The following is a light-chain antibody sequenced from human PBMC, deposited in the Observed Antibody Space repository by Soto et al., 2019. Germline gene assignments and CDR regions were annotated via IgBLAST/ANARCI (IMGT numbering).Light chain of an antibody. J-gene: IGLJ3*02. CDR2: EVT. Sequence: QYALTQPPSASGSPGQSVTISCTGTSSYVGAYNYVSWYQQHAGKAPKLVIYEVTKRPSGVPDRFSGSKSANTASLTVSGLQAEDEADYYCSSFASSNTWVFGGGTKLTVL. V-gene: IGLV2-8*01. CDR3: SSFASSNTWV. CDR1: SSYVGAYNY.